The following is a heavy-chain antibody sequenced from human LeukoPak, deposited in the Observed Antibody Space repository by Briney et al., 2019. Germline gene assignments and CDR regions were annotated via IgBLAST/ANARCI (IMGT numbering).Heavy chain of an antibody. V-gene: IGHV1-2*02. CDR2: INPNSGGT. J-gene: IGHJ4*02. D-gene: IGHD6-13*01. CDR3: AFGIAAAGSTDY. Sequence: ASVKVSCKASGYTFTGYYMHWVRQAPGQGLEWVGWINPNSGGTNYAQKFQGRVTMTRDTSISTAYMELSRLRSDDTAVYYCAFGIAAAGSTDYWGQGTLVTISS. CDR1: GYTFTGYY.